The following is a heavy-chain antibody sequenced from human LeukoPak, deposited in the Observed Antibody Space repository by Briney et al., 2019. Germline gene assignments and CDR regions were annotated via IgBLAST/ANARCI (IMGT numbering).Heavy chain of an antibody. CDR2: MNPNSGGT. V-gene: IGHV1-2*02. CDR3: ARMDSSGYSYPQNWFDR. Sequence: ASVKVSCKASGYSFTDYYMHWMRQAPGQGLEWMGWMNPNSGGTNYAQRFQGRVTMTRDTSISTAYMELSSLRSDDTAVYFCARMDSSGYSYPQNWFDRWGQETVVSVSS. CDR1: GYSFTDYY. D-gene: IGHD3-22*01. J-gene: IGHJ5*02.